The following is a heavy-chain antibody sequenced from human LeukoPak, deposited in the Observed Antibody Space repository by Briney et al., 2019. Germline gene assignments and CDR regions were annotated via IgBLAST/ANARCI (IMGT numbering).Heavy chain of an antibody. CDR2: IYSSGST. D-gene: IGHD6-19*01. CDR1: GCSISSYY. Sequence: SETLSLTCTVSGCSISSYYWSWMRQPPGKGLEWIGNIYSSGSTNYNPSLKSRVSISVDTSKKQFSLKLSSVTAADRAVYYCARRVAGAGFGYWGQGTLVTVSS. J-gene: IGHJ4*02. V-gene: IGHV4-59*08. CDR3: ARRVAGAGFGY.